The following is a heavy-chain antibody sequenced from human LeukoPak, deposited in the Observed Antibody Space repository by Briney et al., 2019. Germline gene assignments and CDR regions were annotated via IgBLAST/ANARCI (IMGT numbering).Heavy chain of an antibody. CDR3: ARSMVRGVTFDY. V-gene: IGHV3-48*03. CDR2: ITSSGSTI. D-gene: IGHD3-10*01. J-gene: IGHJ4*02. Sequence: GGSLRLSCAASGFTFSSYEMNWVRQAPGKGLEWVSYITSSGSTIHYADSVKGRFTISRDNAKNSLYLQMNSLRAEDTAVYYCARSMVRGVTFDYWGQGTLVTVSS. CDR1: GFTFSSYE.